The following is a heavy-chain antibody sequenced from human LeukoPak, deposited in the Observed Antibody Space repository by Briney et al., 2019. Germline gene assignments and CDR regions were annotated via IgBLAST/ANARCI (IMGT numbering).Heavy chain of an antibody. D-gene: IGHD6-13*01. CDR1: GGSISSYY. V-gene: IGHV4-59*01. Sequence: SETLSLTCTVSGGSISSYYWSWIRQPPGKGLEWIGYIYYSGSTNYNPSLKSRVTISLDTSKNQFSLKLSSVTAADTAVYYCARVSGEAAGTWYFDYWGQGTLVIVSS. CDR3: ARVSGEAAGTWYFDY. J-gene: IGHJ4*02. CDR2: IYYSGST.